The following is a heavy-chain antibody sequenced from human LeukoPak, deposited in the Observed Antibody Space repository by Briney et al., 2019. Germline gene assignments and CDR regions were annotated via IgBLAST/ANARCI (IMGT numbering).Heavy chain of an antibody. CDR1: GFTFSSYW. V-gene: IGHV3-74*01. CDR2: ISTDGRTT. Sequence: GGSLRLSCAASGFTFSSYWMHWVRQAPGKGPVWVSRISTDGRTTNYADSVKGRFTISRDNAKNTLYLQINSLRAEDTAVYYCARDLIRRGQGTLVTVSS. J-gene: IGHJ4*02. CDR3: ARDLIR. D-gene: IGHD2-8*01.